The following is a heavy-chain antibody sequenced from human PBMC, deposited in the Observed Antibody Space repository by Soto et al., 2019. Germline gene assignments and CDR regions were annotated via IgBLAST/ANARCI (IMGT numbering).Heavy chain of an antibody. Sequence: GASVKVSGKASGFDFGSFGIQFLRQTRGRGLEWIGWIVVVSGSTNYARQFQGRVAISRDMSSSTAYLDLYDLKSDDTAVYFCSADHPHMAMGWPVWGQGTTVTVS. CDR1: GFDFGSFG. J-gene: IGHJ6*02. CDR3: SADHPHMAMGWPV. CDR2: IVVVSGST. V-gene: IGHV1-58*02. D-gene: IGHD1-26*01.